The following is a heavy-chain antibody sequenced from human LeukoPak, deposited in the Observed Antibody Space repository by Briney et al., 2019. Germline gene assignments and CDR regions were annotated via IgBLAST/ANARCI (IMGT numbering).Heavy chain of an antibody. CDR3: AKVRDTRDWYKDAFDV. D-gene: IGHD6-19*01. CDR1: GFTFSSYA. J-gene: IGHJ3*01. CDR2: ITGTGGST. Sequence: PEGSLRLSCAASGFTFSSYAMSWVRQAPGKGLEWVSAITGTGGSTYYVASVKGRFTVSRDNSRNTLYLQMSSLRAEDSAMYYCAKVRDTRDWYKDAFDVWGQGTRVTVSS. V-gene: IGHV3-23*01.